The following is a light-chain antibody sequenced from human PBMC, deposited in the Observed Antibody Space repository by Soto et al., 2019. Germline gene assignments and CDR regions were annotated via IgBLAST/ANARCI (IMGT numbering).Light chain of an antibody. J-gene: IGKJ1*01. V-gene: IGKV1-33*01. CDR1: QDIINY. CDR3: QQYHALPRT. Sequence: DMQMTQSPSSLSASVGDRATITCQASQDIINYVNWYQQKPGKAPKLLIYTASNLESGVPSRFSGRGSGTDFTLAIDGLQPEDFAPYYCQQYHALPRTFGQGTRVEI. CDR2: TAS.